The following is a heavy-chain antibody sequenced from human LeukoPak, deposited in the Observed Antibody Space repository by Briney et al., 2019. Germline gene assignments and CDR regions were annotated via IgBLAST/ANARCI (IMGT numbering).Heavy chain of an antibody. CDR2: IYYSRST. CDR1: GGSISSYY. D-gene: IGHD3-16*01. CDR3: ARDPWGEKYFDY. V-gene: IGHV4-59*01. Sequence: SETLSLTCTVSGGSISSYYWSWIRQPPGKGLEWIGYIYYSRSTNYNPSLKSRVTISVDTSKNQFSLKLSSVTAADTAVYYCARDPWGEKYFDYWGQGTLVTVSS. J-gene: IGHJ4*02.